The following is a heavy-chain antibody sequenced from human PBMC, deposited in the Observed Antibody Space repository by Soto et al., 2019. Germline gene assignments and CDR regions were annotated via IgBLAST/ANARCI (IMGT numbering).Heavy chain of an antibody. J-gene: IGHJ3*02. V-gene: IGHV3-33*01. Sequence: QVQLVESGGGVVQPGRSLRLSCAASGFTFSSYGMHWVRQAPGKGLEWVAVIWYDGSNKYYADSVKGRFTISRDNSKNTLYLKMNSLRAEDTAVYYCAREYYDSSGFIWGQGTMVTVSS. CDR1: GFTFSSYG. CDR3: AREYYDSSGFI. D-gene: IGHD3-22*01. CDR2: IWYDGSNK.